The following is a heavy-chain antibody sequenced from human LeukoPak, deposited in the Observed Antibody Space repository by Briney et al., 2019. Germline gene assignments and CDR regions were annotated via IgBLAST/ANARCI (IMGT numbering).Heavy chain of an antibody. J-gene: IGHJ4*02. CDR1: GFAFSSYP. CDR2: IIGSGGSS. D-gene: IGHD3-3*01. V-gene: IGHV3-23*01. CDR3: AKADFGVVMISGPDY. Sequence: PGGSLRLSCEASGFAFSSYPMIWVRQAPGKGLEWVSGIIGSGGSSHYADSVKGRFTISRDNSKSTLFLEMNSLRAEDTAVYYCAKADFGVVMISGPDYWGQGTLVTVSS.